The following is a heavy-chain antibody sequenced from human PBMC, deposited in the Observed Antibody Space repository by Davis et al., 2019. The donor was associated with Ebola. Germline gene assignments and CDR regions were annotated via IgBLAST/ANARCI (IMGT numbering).Heavy chain of an antibody. V-gene: IGHV4-34*01. D-gene: IGHD6-6*01. CDR3: ARQLYTGSSADWFDP. J-gene: IGHJ5*02. CDR2: INHSGST. CDR1: GGSFSGYY. Sequence: SETLSLTCAVYGGSFSGYYWSWIRQPPGKGLEWIGEINHSGSTNYNPTLKSRVTIPVDTSQNQFSLKLSSVTAADTAVYYCARQLYTGSSADWFDPWGQGTLVTVSS.